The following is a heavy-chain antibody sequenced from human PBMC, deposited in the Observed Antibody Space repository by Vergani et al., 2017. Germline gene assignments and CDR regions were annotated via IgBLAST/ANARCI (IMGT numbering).Heavy chain of an antibody. Sequence: QVQLQESGPGLVKPSETLSLTCTVSGGSISSYYWSWIRQPPGKGLEWIGYIYYSGSTNYNPSLKSRVTISVVTSKNQFSLKLSSVTAADTAVYYCARVAYGDYYYYFDYWGQGTLVTVSS. CDR3: ARVAYGDYYYYFDY. V-gene: IGHV4-59*01. CDR1: GGSISSYY. CDR2: IYYSGST. J-gene: IGHJ4*02. D-gene: IGHD4-17*01.